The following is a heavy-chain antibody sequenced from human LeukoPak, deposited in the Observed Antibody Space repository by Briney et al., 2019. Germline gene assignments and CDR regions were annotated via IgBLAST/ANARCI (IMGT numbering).Heavy chain of an antibody. CDR1: GGSFNGYF. J-gene: IGHJ4*02. Sequence: SETLSLTCAVSGGSFNGYFWTWIRQPPGKGLEWIGEITNTGDTKYNPSLNNRVTIAVDTSKRQFSLRLTSVTAADTAMYYCARAPYIRSWYQLSRGEDYWGQGTLVTVST. CDR2: ITNTGDT. CDR3: ARAPYIRSWYQLSRGEDY. D-gene: IGHD2-2*01. V-gene: IGHV4-34*01.